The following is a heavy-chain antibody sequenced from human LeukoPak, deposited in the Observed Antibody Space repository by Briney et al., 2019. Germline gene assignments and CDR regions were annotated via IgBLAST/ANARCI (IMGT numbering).Heavy chain of an antibody. CDR1: GFTFDDYA. J-gene: IGHJ4*02. V-gene: IGHV3-43D*03. CDR2: TNWDGTNT. CDR3: AKGDSGHDSIFHPPGAFDS. Sequence: GGSRRLSCVASGFTFDDYAMHWVRQAPGKGLEWVCLTNWDGTNTLCAGSVKGRFTISRDNNKSSLFLQMNSLKPEDTALYYCAKGDSGHDSIFHPPGAFDSWGQGTLVTVSS. D-gene: IGHD3-22*01.